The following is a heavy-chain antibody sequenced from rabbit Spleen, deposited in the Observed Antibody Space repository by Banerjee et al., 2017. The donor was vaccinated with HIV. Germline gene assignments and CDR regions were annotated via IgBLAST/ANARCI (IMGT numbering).Heavy chain of an antibody. CDR2: IYTGNDKT. D-gene: IGHD1-1*01. Sequence: QEQLVESGGGLVQPGTSLILTCTASGFSLTSSYDMCWVRQAPGKGLEWVGCIYTGNDKTYYASWAKGRFTISKPSSTTVTLRMTSLTGADTATYFCARDATTTDLYFNLWGQGTLVTVS. CDR1: GFSLTSSYD. J-gene: IGHJ4*01. CDR3: ARDATTTDLYFNL. V-gene: IGHV1S45*01.